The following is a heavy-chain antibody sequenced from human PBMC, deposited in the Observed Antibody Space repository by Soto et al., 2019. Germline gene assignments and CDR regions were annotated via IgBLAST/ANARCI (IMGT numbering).Heavy chain of an antibody. CDR1: GYTFTSYA. D-gene: IGHD6-13*01. Sequence: ASVKVSCKASGYTFTSYAMHWVRQAPGQRLEWMGWINAGNGNTKYSQKFRGRVTITRDTSASTAYMELSSLRSEDTAVYYCARTGMRQLVLWLGYWGQGTLVTVSS. CDR2: INAGNGNT. J-gene: IGHJ4*02. V-gene: IGHV1-3*01. CDR3: ARTGMRQLVLWLGY.